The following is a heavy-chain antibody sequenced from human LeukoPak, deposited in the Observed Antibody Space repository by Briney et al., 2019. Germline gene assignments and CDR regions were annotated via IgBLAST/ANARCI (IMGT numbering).Heavy chain of an antibody. CDR1: GFTFSKYV. J-gene: IGHJ4*02. V-gene: IGHV3-30*03. CDR2: ISYDGSNK. D-gene: IGHD4-17*01. CDR3: ARHDYGDYELDY. Sequence: GRSLRLSCAASGFTFSKYVMHWVRQAPGKGLEWVATISYDGSNKYYADSVKGRFTISRDNSKNTLYLQMNSLRAEDTAVYYCARHDYGDYELDYWGQGTLVTVSS.